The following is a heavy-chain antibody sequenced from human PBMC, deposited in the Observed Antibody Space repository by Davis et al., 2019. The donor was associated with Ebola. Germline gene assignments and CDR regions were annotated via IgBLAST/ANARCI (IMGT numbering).Heavy chain of an antibody. Sequence: GESLKISCAASGFTFSSYAMSWVRQAPGKGLEWVSAISGSGGSTYYADSVKGRFTISRDNAKNSLYLQMNSLRDEDTAVYYCARNPGYCTGGVCYHYYYGMDVWGQGTTVTVSS. CDR3: ARNPGYCTGGVCYHYYYGMDV. D-gene: IGHD2-8*02. J-gene: IGHJ6*02. CDR2: ISGSGGST. V-gene: IGHV3-23*01. CDR1: GFTFSSYA.